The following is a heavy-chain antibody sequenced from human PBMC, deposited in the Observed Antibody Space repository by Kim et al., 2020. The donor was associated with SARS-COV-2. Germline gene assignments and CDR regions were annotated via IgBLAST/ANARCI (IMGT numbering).Heavy chain of an antibody. CDR3: ARASGFLDY. D-gene: IGHD5-12*01. Sequence: IKGYEDSGKGRFTISRDISKKTGYLQMNSLRAEDTAVYHCARASGFLDYWGQGTLVTVSS. J-gene: IGHJ4*02. V-gene: IGHV3-30*07. CDR2: IK.